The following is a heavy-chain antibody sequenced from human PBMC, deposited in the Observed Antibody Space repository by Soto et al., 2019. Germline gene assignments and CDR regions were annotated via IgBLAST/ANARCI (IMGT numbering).Heavy chain of an antibody. Sequence: VGSLRLSCAASGFTFSSYAMSWVRHAPGKGLEWVSAISGSGGSTYYADSVKGRFTISRDNSKNTLYLQMNSLRAEDTAVYYCAKVMSIAAPQYYYYGLDVWGQGTLVNVSS. V-gene: IGHV3-23*01. D-gene: IGHD6-6*01. CDR2: ISGSGGST. J-gene: IGHJ6*01. CDR3: AKVMSIAAPQYYYYGLDV. CDR1: GFTFSSYA.